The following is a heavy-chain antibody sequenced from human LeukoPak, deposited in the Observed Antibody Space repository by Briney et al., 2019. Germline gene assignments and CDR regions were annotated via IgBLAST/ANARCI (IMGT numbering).Heavy chain of an antibody. CDR2: MLSGGSDT. Sequence: GESLKISCKGSGYLFTHYWIAWVRQMPGRGLEWMGIMLSGGSDTTYSPSFQGHVTMSVDNSVATAYLLLSSLKASDTAVYYCARAGIAVGGRFYYDSWGQGTLVSVS. V-gene: IGHV5-51*01. D-gene: IGHD6-19*01. CDR1: GYLFTHYW. J-gene: IGHJ4*02. CDR3: ARAGIAVGGRFYYDS.